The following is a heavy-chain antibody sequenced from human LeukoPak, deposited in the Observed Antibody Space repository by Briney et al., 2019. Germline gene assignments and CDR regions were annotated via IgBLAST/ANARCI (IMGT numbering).Heavy chain of an antibody. CDR3: AAGHNWNDLDY. J-gene: IGHJ4*02. CDR1: GGSFNHYY. Sequence: PSETLSLTCAVYGGSFNHYYWSWIRQPAGKGLEWIGRIYTSGSTNYNPSLKSRVTMSVDTSKNQFSLKLSSVTAADTAVYYCAAGHNWNDLDYWGQGTLVTVSS. V-gene: IGHV4-59*10. CDR2: IYTSGST. D-gene: IGHD1-1*01.